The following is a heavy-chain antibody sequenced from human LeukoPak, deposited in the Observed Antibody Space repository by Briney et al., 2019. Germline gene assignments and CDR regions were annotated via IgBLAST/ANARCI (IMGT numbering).Heavy chain of an antibody. J-gene: IGHJ4*02. V-gene: IGHV4-4*07. CDR3: THYVWGSPLDY. Sequence: SETLSLTCTVSGGSITSYYWSWIRQSAGKGLEWIGRIYITGSTTYNPSLKSRVTMSLDTSKNQFSLKLTSVTAADTAVYYCTHYVWGSPLDYWGRGTLVTVSS. CDR2: IYITGST. D-gene: IGHD3-16*01. CDR1: GGSITSYY.